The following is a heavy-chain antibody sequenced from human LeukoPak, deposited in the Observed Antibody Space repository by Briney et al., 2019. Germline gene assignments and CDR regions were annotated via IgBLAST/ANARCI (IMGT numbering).Heavy chain of an antibody. D-gene: IGHD2-15*01. V-gene: IGHV1-46*01. CDR1: GYTFTSYY. Sequence: ASVKVSCKASGYTFTSYYMHWVRQAPGQGLEWMGIINPSGGSTSYAQKFQGRVTMTRDTSTSTVYMELSSLRSEDTAVYYCARWVEEDPLDDAFAIWGQGTMVTVSS. CDR3: ARWVEEDPLDDAFAI. CDR2: INPSGGST. J-gene: IGHJ3*02.